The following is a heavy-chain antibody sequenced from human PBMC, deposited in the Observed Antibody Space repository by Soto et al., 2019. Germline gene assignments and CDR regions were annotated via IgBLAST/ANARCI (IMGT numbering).Heavy chain of an antibody. CDR2: INQSGGT. D-gene: IGHD4-17*01. V-gene: IGHV4-34*01. Sequence: PSETLSLTCAVYGGSFSDYYWNWIRQPPGKGLEWIGEINQSGGTHYNPSLKSRVTISVDTSRNQFSLKLTSVTVADTAVYYRARITYGDSFYGLDVWGQGTTVTVS. J-gene: IGHJ6*02. CDR1: GGSFSDYY. CDR3: ARITYGDSFYGLDV.